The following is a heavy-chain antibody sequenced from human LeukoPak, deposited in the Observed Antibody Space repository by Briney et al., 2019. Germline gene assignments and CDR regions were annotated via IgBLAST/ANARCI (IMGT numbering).Heavy chain of an antibody. CDR1: GFTFSSYE. CDR2: INHSGST. D-gene: IGHD3-10*01. J-gene: IGHJ3*02. V-gene: IGHV4-34*08. CDR3: AKSNGYGLVDI. Sequence: PGGSLRLSCAASGFTFSSYEMNWVRQPPGKGLEWIGEINHSGSTNYNPSLKSRVTISVDTSKNQFSLKLNSVTAADTAVYYCAKSNGYGLVDIWGQGTMVTVSS.